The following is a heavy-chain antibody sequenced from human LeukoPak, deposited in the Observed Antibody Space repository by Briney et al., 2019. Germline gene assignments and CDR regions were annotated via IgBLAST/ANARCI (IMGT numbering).Heavy chain of an antibody. Sequence: GGSLRLSCAASGFTFSSYWMSWVRQAPGKGPEWVANIKQDGSEKYYVDSVKGRFTISRDTAKNSLYLQMNSLRDEDTAVYYCARVTIAAAQYYFDYWGQGTLVTVSS. CDR2: IKQDGSEK. V-gene: IGHV3-7*01. CDR3: ARVTIAAAQYYFDY. D-gene: IGHD6-13*01. J-gene: IGHJ4*02. CDR1: GFTFSSYW.